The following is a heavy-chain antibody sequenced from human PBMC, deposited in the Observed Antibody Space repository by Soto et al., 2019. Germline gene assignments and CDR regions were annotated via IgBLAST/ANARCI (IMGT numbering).Heavy chain of an antibody. CDR3: ARVSAVAGGAMDV. V-gene: IGHV4-59*01. Sequence: PSETLSLTCTVSGGSISSYYWSWIRQPPGKGLEWIGYIYYSGSTNYNPSLKSRVTISVDTSKNQFSLKLSSVTAADTAVYYCARVSAVAGGAMDVWGKWTTVTVS. CDR2: IYYSGST. CDR1: GGSISSYY. J-gene: IGHJ6*03. D-gene: IGHD6-19*01.